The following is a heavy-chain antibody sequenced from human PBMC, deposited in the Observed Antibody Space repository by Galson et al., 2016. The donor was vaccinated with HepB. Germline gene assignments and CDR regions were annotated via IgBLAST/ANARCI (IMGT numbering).Heavy chain of an antibody. CDR1: GDSVSSDSAA. CDR2: TYYRSKWYT. CDR3: AVGHVGTADDLPFDY. V-gene: IGHV6-1*01. D-gene: IGHD7-27*01. Sequence: CAISGDSVSSDSAAWDWLRQSPSRGLEWLGRTYYRSKWYTDYPESVKGRVTINPDTSKNQFSLQLNSVTPEDTAVYYCAVGHVGTADDLPFDYWGQGTLVTVSS. J-gene: IGHJ4*02.